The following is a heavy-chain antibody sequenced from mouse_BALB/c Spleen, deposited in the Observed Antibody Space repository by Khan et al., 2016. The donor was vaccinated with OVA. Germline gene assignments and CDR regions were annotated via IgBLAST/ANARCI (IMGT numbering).Heavy chain of an antibody. CDR2: INPNSGDT. V-gene: IGHV1-18*01. Sequence: VRLQQSGPELVKPGASVKIPCKASGYTFTDYNMDWVKQSHGKSLEWIGDINPNSGDTFYNQKFKGKATLTVDKSSSTAFMELRSLTSEDTAVYYCARTGYGSLGYWCQGTTLTVSS. J-gene: IGHJ2*01. D-gene: IGHD1-1*01. CDR1: GYTFTDYN. CDR3: ARTGYGSLGY.